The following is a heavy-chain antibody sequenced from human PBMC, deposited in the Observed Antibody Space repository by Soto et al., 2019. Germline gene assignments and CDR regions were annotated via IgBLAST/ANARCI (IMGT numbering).Heavy chain of an antibody. D-gene: IGHD4-17*01. J-gene: IGHJ4*02. V-gene: IGHV4-39*01. CDR1: GGSVTNSSYS. CDR3: VSQRTTVPTQAYFDY. Sequence: SETLSLTCTVSGGSVTNSSYSWGWRRQSTGKGLEWIGSVYYRGRSYSKSSVQSRVTISVDTSKNRFSLSLNSVTASDTAVYFCVSQRTTVPTQAYFDYWGPGALVTVS. CDR2: VYYRGRS.